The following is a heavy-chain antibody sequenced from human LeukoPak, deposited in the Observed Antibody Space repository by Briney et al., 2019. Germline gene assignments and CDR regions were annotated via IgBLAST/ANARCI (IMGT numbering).Heavy chain of an antibody. Sequence: SETLSLTCAVSGDSISSGDHSWSWIRQPSGKGLEWIGYIFHSGSSYYNPSLKSRVTISVDKSKNQFSQRLTSVTAADTAVYYCARELWFVNAPGPWFDPWGQGTLVTVSS. CDR2: IFHSGSS. V-gene: IGHV4-30-2*01. J-gene: IGHJ5*02. D-gene: IGHD3-10*01. CDR3: ARELWFVNAPGPWFDP. CDR1: GDSISSGDHS.